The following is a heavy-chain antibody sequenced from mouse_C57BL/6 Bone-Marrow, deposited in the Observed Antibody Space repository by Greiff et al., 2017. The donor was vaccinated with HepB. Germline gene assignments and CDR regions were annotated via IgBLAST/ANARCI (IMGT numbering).Heavy chain of an antibody. D-gene: IGHD1-1*01. CDR2: INPNNGGT. CDR3: ARRNTTVVATEYLDV. J-gene: IGHJ1*03. V-gene: IGHV1-26*01. Sequence: EVQLQQSGPELVKPGASVKISCKASGYTFTDYYMNWVKQSHGKSLEWIGDINPNNGGTSYNQKFKGKATLTVDKSSSTAYMELRSLTSEDSAVYYCARRNTTVVATEYLDVWGTGTTVTGAS. CDR1: GYTFTDYY.